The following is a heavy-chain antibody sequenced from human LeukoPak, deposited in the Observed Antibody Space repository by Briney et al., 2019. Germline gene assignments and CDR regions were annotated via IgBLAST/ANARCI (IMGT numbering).Heavy chain of an antibody. CDR1: GFTFSSYS. CDR3: AKETGPTVTPNNWFDP. CDR2: ISSSSSYI. V-gene: IGHV3-21*04. Sequence: GGSLRLSCAASGFTFSSYSMNWVRQAPGKGLESVSSISSSSSYIYYADSVKGRFTISRDNSKNMLYLQMNSLRAEDTAVYYCAKETGPTVTPNNWFDPWGQGTLVTVSS. J-gene: IGHJ5*02. D-gene: IGHD4-11*01.